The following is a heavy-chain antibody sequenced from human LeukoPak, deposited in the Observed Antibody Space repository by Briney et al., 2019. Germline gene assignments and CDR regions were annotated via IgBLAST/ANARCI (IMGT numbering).Heavy chain of an antibody. CDR3: AYGGDAYKKGY. Sequence: PSETLSLTCTVSGASITDYYWSWIRQPPAKGLEWIGYIYYSGSPNYNPSLKSRVTFSLDTSQNQFSLKLTSVTAADTAVYYCAYGGDAYKKGYWGQGTLVTVSS. CDR1: GASITDYY. V-gene: IGHV4-59*01. D-gene: IGHD5-24*01. CDR2: IYYSGSP. J-gene: IGHJ4*02.